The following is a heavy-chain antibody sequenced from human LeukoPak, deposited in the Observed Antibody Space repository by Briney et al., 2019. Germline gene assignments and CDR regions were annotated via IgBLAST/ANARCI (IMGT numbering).Heavy chain of an antibody. CDR2: ISDSGGAT. CDR3: VRGDRRDY. V-gene: IGHV3-21*01. CDR1: GFTFSNFA. Sequence: GGSLRLSCAVSGFTFSNFAMNWVRQAPGKGLQWVSSISDSGGATFYADSLRGRFTISRDNAKNSLYLQMNSLTAEDTAVYYCVRGDRRDYWGQGTLVTVSS. J-gene: IGHJ4*02. D-gene: IGHD2-21*01.